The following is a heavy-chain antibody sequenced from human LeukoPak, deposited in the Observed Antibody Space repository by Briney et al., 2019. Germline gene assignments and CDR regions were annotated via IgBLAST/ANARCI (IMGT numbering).Heavy chain of an antibody. CDR2: ISYEGRTM. V-gene: IGHV3-30*18. Sequence: GRSPRLSCAGAGFTFSNYGMHWVRQAPGKGLEWVAVISYEGRTMYYGDSVKGRFTISRDNSRNTLFLQMNSLSPDDTAVYYCAKEGTAQISTWYDNWGQGTLVTVSS. CDR1: GFTFSNYG. J-gene: IGHJ4*02. D-gene: IGHD2-2*01. CDR3: AKEGTAQISTWYDN.